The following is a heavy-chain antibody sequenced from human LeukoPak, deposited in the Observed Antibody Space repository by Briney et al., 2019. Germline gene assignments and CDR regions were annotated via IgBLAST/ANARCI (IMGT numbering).Heavy chain of an antibody. D-gene: IGHD2-8*01. J-gene: IGHJ6*03. CDR2: IYYSGST. CDR1: GGSISSSSYY. Sequence: PSETLSLTCTVSGGSISSSSYYWGWIRQPPGRGLEWIGNIYYSGSTYYNPSLKSRVTISVDTSKNQFSLRLNSVTAADTAVYYCATNGYYCMDVWGKGTTVTVSS. V-gene: IGHV4-39*07. CDR3: ATNGYYCMDV.